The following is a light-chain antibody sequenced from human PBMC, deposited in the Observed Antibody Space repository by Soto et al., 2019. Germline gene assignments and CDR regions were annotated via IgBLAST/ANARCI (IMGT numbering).Light chain of an antibody. CDR1: QRVSSSY. V-gene: IGKV3-20*01. CDR2: GAS. CDR3: QQYGSSPFT. J-gene: IGKJ3*01. Sequence: EIVLTQSPGTLSLSPGERATLSCRASQRVSSSYLAWYQQKPGQAPRLLIYGASSRATGIPDRFSGSGSGTDVTLTISRLEPEDFAVYYCQQYGSSPFTFGHGTKVDIK.